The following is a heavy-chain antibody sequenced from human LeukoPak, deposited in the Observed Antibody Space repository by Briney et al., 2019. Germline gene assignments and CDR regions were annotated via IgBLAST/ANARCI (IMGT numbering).Heavy chain of an antibody. D-gene: IGHD3-10*01. V-gene: IGHV3-48*04. CDR1: GFTFSTYA. CDR3: ARAQEVYGSGSYYKTGYFDY. J-gene: IGHJ4*02. Sequence: PGGSLRLSCAASGFTFSTYAMNWVRQAPGEGLEWVSYISSSSSTIYHADSVKGRFTISRDNAKNSLYLQMNSLRVEDTAVYYCARAQEVYGSGSYYKTGYFDYWGQGTLVTVSS. CDR2: ISSSSSTI.